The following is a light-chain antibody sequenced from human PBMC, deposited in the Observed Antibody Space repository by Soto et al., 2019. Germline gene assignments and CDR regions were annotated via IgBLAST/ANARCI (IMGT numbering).Light chain of an antibody. CDR2: GAS. V-gene: IGKV3-20*01. CDR1: RSVSSNY. CDR3: QQYVTSPYT. Sequence: EIVLTQSPGTLSLSPGERATLSCRASRSVSSNYLAWYQKKPGQAPRLLIYGASSRATGIPDRFSGSGSGTGFTLTISRLEPQDFALYYCQQYVTSPYTFGQGTKLEI. J-gene: IGKJ2*01.